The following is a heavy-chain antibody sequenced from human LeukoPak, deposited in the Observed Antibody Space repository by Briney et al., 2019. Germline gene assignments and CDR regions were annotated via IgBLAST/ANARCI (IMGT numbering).Heavy chain of an antibody. D-gene: IGHD2-15*01. Sequence: GESLKISCRGPGYNFTNYWIGWVRQMPGKGLEWMGIIYPGDSDARYSPSFQGQVTISADKSIGTAYLQWSSLKASDTAMYYCARRGLCSGGSCYGLSDYWGQGTLVTVSS. V-gene: IGHV5-51*01. CDR3: ARRGLCSGGSCYGLSDY. J-gene: IGHJ4*02. CDR2: IYPGDSDA. CDR1: GYNFTNYW.